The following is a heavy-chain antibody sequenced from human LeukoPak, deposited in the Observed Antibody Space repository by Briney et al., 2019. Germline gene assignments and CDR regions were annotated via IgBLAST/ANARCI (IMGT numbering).Heavy chain of an antibody. J-gene: IGHJ4*02. CDR3: ARDGGYCSGGSCEGLDY. CDR2: ISYDGSNK. Sequence: GGSLRLSCAASGFTFSSYAMHWVRQAPGKGLEWVAVISYDGSNKYYADSVKGRFTISRDNSKNTLYLQMNSLRAEDTAVYYCARDGGYCSGGSCEGLDYWGQGTLVTVSS. V-gene: IGHV3-30-3*01. D-gene: IGHD2-15*01. CDR1: GFTFSSYA.